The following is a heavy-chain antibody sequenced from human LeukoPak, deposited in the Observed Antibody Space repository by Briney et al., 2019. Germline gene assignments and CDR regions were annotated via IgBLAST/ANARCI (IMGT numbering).Heavy chain of an antibody. CDR3: ARDQFADY. CDR1: GFTFSSYA. V-gene: IGHV3-30-3*01. CDR2: ISYDGSNK. Sequence: GRSLRLSCAASGFTFSSYAMHWVRQAPGKGLEWVAVISYDGSNKYYADSVKGRFTVSRDNAKNSLYLQMNSLRAEDTAVYYCARDQFADYWGQGTLVTVSS. J-gene: IGHJ4*02. D-gene: IGHD3-10*01.